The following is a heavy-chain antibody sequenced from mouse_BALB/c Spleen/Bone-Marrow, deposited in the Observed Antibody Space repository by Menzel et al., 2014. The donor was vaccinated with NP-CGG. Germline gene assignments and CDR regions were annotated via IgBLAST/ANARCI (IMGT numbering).Heavy chain of an antibody. V-gene: IGHV3-2*02. CDR1: GYSITSDYA. Sequence: DVKLVESGPGLVKPSQSLSLTCTVTGYSITSDYAWNWIRQFPGNKLEWMGYISYSGSTSYNPSLKSRISITRDTSKNQFFLQLNSVTTEDTATYYCARPNWDWYFDVWGAGTTVTVSS. D-gene: IGHD4-1*01. CDR3: ARPNWDWYFDV. J-gene: IGHJ1*01. CDR2: ISYSGST.